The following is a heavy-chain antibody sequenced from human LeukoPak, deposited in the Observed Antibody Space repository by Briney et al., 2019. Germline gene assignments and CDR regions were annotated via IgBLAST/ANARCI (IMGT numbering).Heavy chain of an antibody. CDR3: AKDQQLGDYYYYYGMDV. J-gene: IGHJ6*02. V-gene: IGHV3-9*01. CDR2: ISWNSGSI. Sequence: GRSLRLSCAASGFTFDDYAMHWVRQAPGKGLEWVSGISWNSGSIGYADSVKGRFIISRDNAKNSLYLQMNSLRAEDTALYYCAKDQQLGDYYYYYGMDVWGQGTTVTVSS. D-gene: IGHD6-13*01. CDR1: GFTFDDYA.